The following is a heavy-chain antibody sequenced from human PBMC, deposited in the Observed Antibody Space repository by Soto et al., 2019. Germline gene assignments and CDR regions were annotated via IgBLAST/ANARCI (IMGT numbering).Heavy chain of an antibody. D-gene: IGHD5-12*01. CDR3: ARGGGRGYNELDP. CDR2: INPNSGGT. Sequence: QVQLVQSGAEVKKPGASVKVSCKASGYTFTAYYMHWVRQAPGQGLEWMGWINPNSGGTYHAQNFQGRVTMTRDTSTTTAYMELASLRSDDTAVYYCARGGGRGYNELDPWRHGTLVIVSS. J-gene: IGHJ5*02. V-gene: IGHV1-2*02. CDR1: GYTFTAYY.